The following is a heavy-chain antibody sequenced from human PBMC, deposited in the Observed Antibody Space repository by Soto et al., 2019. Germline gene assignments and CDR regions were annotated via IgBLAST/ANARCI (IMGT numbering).Heavy chain of an antibody. CDR1: GFTFSSYA. Sequence: GGSLRLSCAASGFTFSSYAMSWVRQAPGKGLEWVSAISGSGGSTYYADSVKGRFTISRDNSKNTLYLQMNSLRAEDTAVYYCANGGYSYGAPFDYWGQGTLVTVSS. D-gene: IGHD5-18*01. J-gene: IGHJ4*02. V-gene: IGHV3-23*01. CDR2: ISGSGGST. CDR3: ANGGYSYGAPFDY.